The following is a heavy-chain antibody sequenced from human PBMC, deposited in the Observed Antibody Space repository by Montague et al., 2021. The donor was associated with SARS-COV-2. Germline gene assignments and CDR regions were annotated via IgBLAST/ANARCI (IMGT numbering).Heavy chain of an antibody. CDR3: ARHGLAGITIFGVVPPRGGFDI. J-gene: IGHJ3*02. Sequence: SETLSLTCTVSGGSISSSSYYWGWIRQPPGKGLEWIGSFYYSGSTYYNPSLKSRVTISVDTSKNQFSLRLSSVTAADTAVYYCARHGLAGITIFGVVPPRGGFDIWGQGTMVTVSS. V-gene: IGHV4-39*01. D-gene: IGHD3-3*01. CDR1: GGSISSSSYY. CDR2: FYYSGST.